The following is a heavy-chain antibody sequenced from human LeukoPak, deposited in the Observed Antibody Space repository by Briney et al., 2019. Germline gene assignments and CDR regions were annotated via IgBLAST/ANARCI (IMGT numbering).Heavy chain of an antibody. D-gene: IGHD1-1*01. CDR1: GFTFSDYY. CDR3: ARLPTWKYYFDY. J-gene: IGHJ4*02. CDR2: ISSSGSTI. Sequence: GGSLGLSCAASGFTFSDYYMSWIRGARGKGLEWVSYISSSGSTIYYADSVKGRFTISRDNAKNSLYLQMNSLRAEDTAVYYCARLPTWKYYFDYWGQGTLVTVSS. V-gene: IGHV3-11*04.